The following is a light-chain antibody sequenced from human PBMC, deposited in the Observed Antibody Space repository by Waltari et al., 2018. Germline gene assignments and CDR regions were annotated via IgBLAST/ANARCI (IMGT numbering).Light chain of an antibody. CDR3: QKYSSSPWT. V-gene: IGKV3-20*01. CDR1: QSVSSY. CDR2: GAS. J-gene: IGKJ1*01. Sequence: VILTQSPATLSLSPGERATLSCRASQSVSSYLAWYQQKPGQAPRLLIYGASSRATGIPDRFSGSGSGTEFTLTISSLEPEDFVVYYCQKYSSSPWTFGQGTKVEIK.